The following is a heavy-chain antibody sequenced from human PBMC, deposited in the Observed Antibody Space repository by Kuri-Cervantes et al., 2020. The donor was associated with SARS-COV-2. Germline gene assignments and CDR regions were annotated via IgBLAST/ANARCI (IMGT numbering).Heavy chain of an antibody. CDR3: VREVTFHYYYYYTDV. D-gene: IGHD4-23*01. Sequence: GESLKISCAASGFTFSSYAMSWVRQAPGKGLEWVSAISGSGGSTYYADSVKGRFTISRDNSKNTLYLQMNSLRAEDTAVFYCVREVTFHYYYYYTDVWGKGTTVTDSS. V-gene: IGHV3-23*01. CDR1: GFTFSSYA. CDR2: ISGSGGST. J-gene: IGHJ6*03.